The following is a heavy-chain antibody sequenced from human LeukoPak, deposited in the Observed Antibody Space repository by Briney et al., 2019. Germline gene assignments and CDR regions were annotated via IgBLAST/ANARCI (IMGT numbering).Heavy chain of an antibody. CDR1: GYSFTSYW. Sequence: GESLKISCKGSGYSFTSYWIGWVRQMPGKSLEWMGIIYPGDSDTRYSPSFQGQVTISADKSISTAYLQWSSLKASDTAMYYCASGAKGYDYVWGSYVLAFDIWGQGTMVTVSS. D-gene: IGHD3-16*01. CDR2: IYPGDSDT. J-gene: IGHJ3*02. V-gene: IGHV5-51*01. CDR3: ASGAKGYDYVWGSYVLAFDI.